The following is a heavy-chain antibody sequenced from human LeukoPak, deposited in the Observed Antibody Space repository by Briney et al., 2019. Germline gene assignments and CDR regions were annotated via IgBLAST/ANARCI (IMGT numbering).Heavy chain of an antibody. D-gene: IGHD3-22*01. V-gene: IGHV3-48*01. J-gene: IGHJ4*02. CDR2: ISSSSSPI. CDR3: AKDVLGSGYGYFDY. Sequence: GGSLRLSCAASGFTFNTHSINWVRQAPGKGLEWVSYISSSSSPIYYADSVKGRFTISRDNSKNTPYLQMNSLRAEDTAVYYCAKDVLGSGYGYFDYWGQGTLVTVSS. CDR1: GFTFNTHS.